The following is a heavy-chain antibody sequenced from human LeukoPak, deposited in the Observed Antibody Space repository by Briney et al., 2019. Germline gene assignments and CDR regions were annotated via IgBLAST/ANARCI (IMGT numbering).Heavy chain of an antibody. CDR2: INPSGGST. CDR3: AREYDSSGYSFDP. CDR1: GYTFTSYY. V-gene: IGHV1-46*01. Sequence: PGGSLRLSCAASGYTFTSYYMHWVRQAPGQGLEWMGIINPSGGSTSYAQKFQGRVTMTRDTSTSTVYMELSSLRSEDTAVYYCAREYDSSGYSFDPWGQGTLVTVSS. D-gene: IGHD3-22*01. J-gene: IGHJ5*02.